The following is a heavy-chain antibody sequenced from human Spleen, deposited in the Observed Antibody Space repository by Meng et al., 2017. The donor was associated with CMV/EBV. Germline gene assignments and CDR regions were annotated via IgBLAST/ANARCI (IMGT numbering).Heavy chain of an antibody. CDR2: ISYDGSNK. CDR1: GFTFSSYA. CDR3: ARPALAAATNWFDP. D-gene: IGHD6-25*01. Sequence: GGSLRLSCAASGFTFSSYAMHWVRQAPGKGLEWVAVISYDGSNKYYADSVKGRFTISRDNSKNTLYLQMNSLRAEDTAVYYCARPALAAATNWFDPWGQGTLVTVSS. V-gene: IGHV3-30*04. J-gene: IGHJ5*02.